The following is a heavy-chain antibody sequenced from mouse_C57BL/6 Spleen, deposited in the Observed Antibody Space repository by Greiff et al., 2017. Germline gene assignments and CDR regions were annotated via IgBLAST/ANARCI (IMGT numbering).Heavy chain of an antibody. V-gene: IGHV1-74*01. CDR3: APLITTVVADWYFDV. D-gene: IGHD1-1*01. CDR1: GYTFTSYW. CDR2: IHPSDSDT. J-gene: IGHJ1*03. Sequence: QVQLQQPGAELVKPGASVKVSCKASGYTFTSYWMHWVQQRPGQGLEWIGRIHPSDSDTNYNQKFKGQATLTVDKSSSTAYMQLSSLTSEDSAVYYCAPLITTVVADWYFDVWGTGTTVTVSS.